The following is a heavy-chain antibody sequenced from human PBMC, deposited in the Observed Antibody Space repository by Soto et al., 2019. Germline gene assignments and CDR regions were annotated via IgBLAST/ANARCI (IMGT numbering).Heavy chain of an antibody. CDR1: EFTFSDYW. J-gene: IGHJ4*02. Sequence: EVQLVESGGGLVQPGGSLRLSCTASEFTFSDYWMHWVRQAPGKGLVWVSRINYDGSSITYAGSVKGRLPISRDNAKNTLYWKMDRLRAWGTSGYYCARRWEVTNVFFYWGQGTLGTVSS. CDR2: INYDGSSI. D-gene: IGHD4-17*01. CDR3: ARRWEVTNVFFY. V-gene: IGHV3-74*01.